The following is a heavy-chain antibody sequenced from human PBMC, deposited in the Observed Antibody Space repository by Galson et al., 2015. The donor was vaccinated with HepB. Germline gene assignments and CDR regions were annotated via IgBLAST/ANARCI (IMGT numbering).Heavy chain of an antibody. CDR3: ARDKYSSGWYCFEY. D-gene: IGHD6-19*01. CDR2: ISYDGSKT. V-gene: IGHV3-30*03. CDR1: GFTFNQYA. J-gene: IGHJ4*02. Sequence: SLRLSCAASGFTFNQYAMHWVRQAPGKGLEWVAVISYDGSKTDYADSVTGRFTISRDNSKNTLYLDANSLRPEDTALYFCARDKYSSGWYCFEYWGQGTLVTGSS.